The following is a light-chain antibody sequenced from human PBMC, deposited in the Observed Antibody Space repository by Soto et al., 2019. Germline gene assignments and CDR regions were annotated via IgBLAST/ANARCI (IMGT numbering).Light chain of an antibody. CDR2: WAS. J-gene: IGKJ4*01. CDR3: QQYYSTPLT. CDR1: QSVLYSSNNKNY. Sequence: DIVMTQSPASRAVSLGERATTDCKSSQSVLYSSNNKNYLAWYQQKPGQPPKLLIYWASTRESGVPDRFSGSGSGTDITLTISSLQAEDVAVYYCQQYYSTPLTFGGGTKVEIK. V-gene: IGKV4-1*01.